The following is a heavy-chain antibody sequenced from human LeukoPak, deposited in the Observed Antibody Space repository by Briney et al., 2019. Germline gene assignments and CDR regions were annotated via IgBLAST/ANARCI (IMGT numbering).Heavy chain of an antibody. V-gene: IGHV3-53*01. CDR3: ARPYDSSGYYYY. CDR1: GFTVSSNY. J-gene: IGHJ4*02. D-gene: IGHD3-22*01. CDR2: IYSGGST. Sequence: GGSLRLSCAASGFTVSSNYMSWVRQAPGKGLEWVSVIYSGGSTYYADSVKGRFTISRDNSKNTLYLQMNSLRAEDTAVYYCARPYDSSGYYYYWGQGTQVTVSS.